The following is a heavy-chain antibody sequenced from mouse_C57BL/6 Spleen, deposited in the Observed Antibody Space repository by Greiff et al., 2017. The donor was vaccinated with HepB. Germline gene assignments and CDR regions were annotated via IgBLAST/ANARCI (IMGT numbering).Heavy chain of an antibody. CDR1: GYTFSDYN. Sequence: EVQLQQSGPELVKPGASVKISCKASGYTFSDYNMDWVKQSHGKGLEWIGDINPNNGGTNDNQKFKGKATLTVDNASSTAYMELSSLTSEDTAVYYCARGNLSWFAYWGQGTLVTVSA. J-gene: IGHJ3*01. V-gene: IGHV1-18*01. D-gene: IGHD2-1*01. CDR3: ARGNLSWFAY. CDR2: INPNNGGT.